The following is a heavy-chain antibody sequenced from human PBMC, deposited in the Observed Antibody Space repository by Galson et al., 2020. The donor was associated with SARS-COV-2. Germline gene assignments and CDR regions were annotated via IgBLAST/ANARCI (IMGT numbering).Heavy chain of an antibody. Sequence: SETLSLTCTVSGGSISSSSYYWGWIRQPPGKGLEWIGSIYYSGSTYYNPSLKSRVTISVDTSKNQFSLKLSSVTAADTAVYYCARVMSLVVPAARRWFDPWGQGTLVTVSS. D-gene: IGHD2-2*01. CDR1: GGSISSSSYY. J-gene: IGHJ5*02. CDR2: IYYSGST. V-gene: IGHV4-39*07. CDR3: ARVMSLVVPAARRWFDP.